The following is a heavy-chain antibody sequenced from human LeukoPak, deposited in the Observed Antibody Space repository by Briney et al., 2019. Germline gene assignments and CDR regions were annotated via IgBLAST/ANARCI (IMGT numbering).Heavy chain of an antibody. D-gene: IGHD3-10*01. CDR1: GGSISSSSYY. Sequence: PSETLSLTCTVSGGSISSSSYYWGWIRQPPGKGLEWIGSIYYSGSTYYNPSLKSRVTISVDTSKNQFSLKLSSVTAADTAVYYCARIMVRGINWFDPWGQGTLVTVSS. J-gene: IGHJ5*02. CDR3: ARIMVRGINWFDP. V-gene: IGHV4-39*01. CDR2: IYYSGST.